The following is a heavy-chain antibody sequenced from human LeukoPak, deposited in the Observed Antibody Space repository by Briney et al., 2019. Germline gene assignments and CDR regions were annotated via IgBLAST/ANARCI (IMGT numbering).Heavy chain of an antibody. Sequence: PSETLSLTCAVYGGSFSGYYWSWIRRPPGKGLEWIGEINHSGSTNYNPSLKSRVTISVDTSKSQFSLKLGSVTAADTAVYYCARHVGQQLMYYYYGMDVWGQGTTVTVSS. V-gene: IGHV4-34*01. J-gene: IGHJ6*02. CDR1: GGSFSGYY. CDR3: ARHVGQQLMYYYYGMDV. D-gene: IGHD6-13*01. CDR2: INHSGST.